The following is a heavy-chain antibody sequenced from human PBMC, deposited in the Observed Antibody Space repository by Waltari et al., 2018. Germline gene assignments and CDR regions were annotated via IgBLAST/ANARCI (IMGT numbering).Heavy chain of an antibody. Sequence: DVQLVESGGGLVQPGGSLRLSCVASGFTFNRSWMNWVRQAPGKGLERVANIKEDGSEKYYVDSVKGRFTISRDNVKNSVYLQMNSLRAEDTAVYYCASGSGDSWGQGTLVTVSS. J-gene: IGHJ4*02. D-gene: IGHD1-26*01. CDR1: GFTFNRSW. V-gene: IGHV3-7*01. CDR3: ASGSGDS. CDR2: IKEDGSEK.